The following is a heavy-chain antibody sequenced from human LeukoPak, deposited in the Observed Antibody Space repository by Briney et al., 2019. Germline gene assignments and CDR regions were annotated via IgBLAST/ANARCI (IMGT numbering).Heavy chain of an antibody. Sequence: ASVNVSCKASGGTYSSYAITWVRQAPGQGLEWMGGIIPVFGRTNYAQKFQGRITITEDESISTVYMEISRLTSEDTAVYYCARGDRCRSPQCYADNWFDPWGQGTLVTVSS. CDR1: GGTYSSYA. J-gene: IGHJ5*02. CDR3: ARGDRCRSPQCYADNWFDP. D-gene: IGHD2-2*01. CDR2: IIPVFGRT. V-gene: IGHV1-69*13.